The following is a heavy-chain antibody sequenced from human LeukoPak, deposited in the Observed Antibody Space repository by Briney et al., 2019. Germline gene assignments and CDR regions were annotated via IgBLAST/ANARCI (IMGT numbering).Heavy chain of an antibody. V-gene: IGHV4-59*01. D-gene: IGHD3-22*01. CDR3: VRGYYDSSGSSNTFDI. J-gene: IGHJ3*02. Sequence: SETLPLTCTVSGGSISSSYWSWIRQPPGKGLEWIGYIHYSGNKNYTPTLRNRLTMSVDTSKNQFSLKLSSVTAADTAVYYCVRGYYDSSGSSNTFDIWGQGTMVTVSS. CDR1: GGSISSSY. CDR2: IHYSGNK.